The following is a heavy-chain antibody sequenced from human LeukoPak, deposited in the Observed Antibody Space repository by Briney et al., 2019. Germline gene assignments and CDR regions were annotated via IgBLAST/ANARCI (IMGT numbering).Heavy chain of an antibody. D-gene: IGHD6-6*01. CDR2: IYYSGST. V-gene: IGHV4-59*01. J-gene: IGHJ6*03. CDR3: ARGDSSSALYYYYYYMDV. Sequence: SETLSLTCTVSGGSISSYYWSWIRQPPGKGLEWIGYIYYSGSTNYNPSLKSRVTISVDTSKNQFSLKLSSVTAADTAVYYCARGDSSSALYYYYYYMDVWGKGTTVTVSS. CDR1: GGSISSYY.